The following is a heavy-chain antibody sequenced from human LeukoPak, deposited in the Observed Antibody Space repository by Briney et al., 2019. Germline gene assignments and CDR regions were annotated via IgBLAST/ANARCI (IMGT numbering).Heavy chain of an antibody. CDR2: FSGSGGST. CDR1: GFTFSSYA. Sequence: GGSLRLSCAASGFTFSSYAMSWVRQAPGKGLECISGFSGSGGSTYYADSVKGRFTISRDNAKNSLYLQMNSLRAEDTAVYYCAELGITMIGGVWGKGTAVTISS. J-gene: IGHJ6*04. CDR3: AELGITMIGGV. V-gene: IGHV3-23*01. D-gene: IGHD3-10*02.